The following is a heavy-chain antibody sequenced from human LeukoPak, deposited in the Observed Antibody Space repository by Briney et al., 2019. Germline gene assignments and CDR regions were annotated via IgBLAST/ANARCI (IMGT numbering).Heavy chain of an antibody. Sequence: ASVKVSCKASGYTFSSYGISWVRQAPGQGLEWMGWINSSNGKTNYAQKFQGRVTMTTDTSTSAAYMELRSLRSDDTAVYYCARRAGGYSSGWYQFHFDYWGQGTLVTVSS. V-gene: IGHV1-18*04. J-gene: IGHJ4*02. CDR2: INSSNGKT. CDR1: GYTFSSYG. D-gene: IGHD6-19*01. CDR3: ARRAGGYSSGWYQFHFDY.